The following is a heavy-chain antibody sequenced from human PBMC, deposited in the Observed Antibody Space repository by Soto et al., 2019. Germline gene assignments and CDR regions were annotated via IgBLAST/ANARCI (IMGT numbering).Heavy chain of an antibody. CDR1: GGTFSSYA. CDR2: IIPIFGTA. Sequence: QVQLVQSGAEVKKPGSSVKVSCKASGGTFSSYAISWVRQAPGQGLEWMGGIIPIFGTANYAQKVQVRVTITADESTSTAYMELSSLRSEDTAVYYCASPIANRAYYYYGMDVWGQGTTVTVSS. V-gene: IGHV1-69*01. J-gene: IGHJ6*02. CDR3: ASPIANRAYYYYGMDV. D-gene: IGHD6-13*01.